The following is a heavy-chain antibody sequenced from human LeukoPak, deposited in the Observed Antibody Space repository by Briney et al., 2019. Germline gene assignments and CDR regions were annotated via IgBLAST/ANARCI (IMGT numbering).Heavy chain of an antibody. CDR1: GYTFTSYG. D-gene: IGHD5-18*01. CDR3: ARDRYTYGQNYFVY. Sequence: ASVKVSCKASGYTFTSYGISWVRQAPGKGLEWMGWISSYNGNTNYVQKLQGRVTMSTYTSTITAYMELRSLRSDGTAVFYCARDRYTYGQNYFVYWGQASLVTCSS. V-gene: IGHV1-18*01. J-gene: IGHJ4*02. CDR2: ISSYNGNT.